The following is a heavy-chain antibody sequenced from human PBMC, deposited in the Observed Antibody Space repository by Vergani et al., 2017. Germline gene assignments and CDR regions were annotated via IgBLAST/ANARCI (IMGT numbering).Heavy chain of an antibody. J-gene: IGHJ4*02. V-gene: IGHV3-9*03. CDR1: GFTFEDYA. D-gene: IGHD6-13*01. Sequence: EVQLVESGGGLVQPGRSLRLSCVASGFTFEDYAMHWVRQVPGKGLEWVSGISWNSAIIGYADSVKGRFTISRDNAKNSLYLQMNSLRAEDMALYYCVKDLGITTAALAYWGQGTLVTVSS. CDR2: ISWNSAII. CDR3: VKDLGITTAALAY.